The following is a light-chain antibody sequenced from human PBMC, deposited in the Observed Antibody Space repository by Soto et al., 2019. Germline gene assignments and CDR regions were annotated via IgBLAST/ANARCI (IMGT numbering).Light chain of an antibody. CDR1: SSDVGGYNY. Sequence: ALTQPPSAPGSPGQSVTISCTGTSSDVGGYNYVSWYQQHPGKAPKLMIYEVSKRPSGVPDRFSGSKSGNTASLTVSGLQAEDEADYYCSSYAGSNNQVFGTGTKVTVL. V-gene: IGLV2-8*01. CDR3: SSYAGSNNQV. J-gene: IGLJ1*01. CDR2: EVS.